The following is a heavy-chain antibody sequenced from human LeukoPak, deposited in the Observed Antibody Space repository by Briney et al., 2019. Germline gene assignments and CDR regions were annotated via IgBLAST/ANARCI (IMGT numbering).Heavy chain of an antibody. Sequence: SETLSLTCTVSGDSISSGGYSWHWIRQPPGKELEWIGYIYNSGSTSYKSSLRSRLYMSVDTSKNQFSLRLSSVTAADTAIYYCARGWGPAYCGGDCHRHFDYWGRGILVTVSS. CDR2: IYNSGST. V-gene: IGHV4-30-4*07. D-gene: IGHD2-21*02. CDR1: GDSISSGGYS. CDR3: ARGWGPAYCGGDCHRHFDY. J-gene: IGHJ4*02.